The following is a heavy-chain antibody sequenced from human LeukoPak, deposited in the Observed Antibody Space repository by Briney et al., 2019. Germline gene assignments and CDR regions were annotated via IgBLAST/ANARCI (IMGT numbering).Heavy chain of an antibody. Sequence: GASVKVSCKASGYTFTSYGISWVRQAPGQGLEWMGWISAYNGNTNYAQKLQGRVTMTTDTSMSTAYMELRSLRSDDTAVYYCARDGTIVVVPAANATPKRWFDPWGQGTLVTVSS. CDR1: GYTFTSYG. J-gene: IGHJ5*02. D-gene: IGHD2-2*01. CDR2: ISAYNGNT. V-gene: IGHV1-18*01. CDR3: ARDGTIVVVPAANATPKRWFDP.